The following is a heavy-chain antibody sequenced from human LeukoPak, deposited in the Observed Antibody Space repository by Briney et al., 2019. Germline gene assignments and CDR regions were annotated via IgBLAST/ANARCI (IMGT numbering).Heavy chain of an antibody. J-gene: IGHJ6*03. CDR3: ARNPHVIGNWGPPYYYYYYMDV. V-gene: IGHV1-69*06. CDR2: IIPIFGTA. Sequence: GASVKVSCKASGYTFTSYDINWVRQAPGQGLEWMGGIIPIFGTANYAQKFQGRVTITADKSTSTAYMELSSLRSEDTAVYYCARNPHVIGNWGPPYYYYYYMDVWGKGTTVTVSS. CDR1: GYTFTSYD. D-gene: IGHD7-27*01.